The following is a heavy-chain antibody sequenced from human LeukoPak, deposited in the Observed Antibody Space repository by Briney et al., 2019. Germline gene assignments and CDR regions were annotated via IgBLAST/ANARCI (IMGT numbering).Heavy chain of an antibody. V-gene: IGHV4-39*01. Sequence: PSGTLSLTCAVSGGSISSNNWWGCIRQPPGKGLEWIGNIYYSGRTYYNPSLKSRVTISVDTSKNQFSLKLSSVTATDTAVYYCARGVSMIVVVIHDWYFDLWGRGTLVTVSS. CDR3: ARGVSMIVVVIHDWYFDL. CDR2: IYYSGRT. D-gene: IGHD3-22*01. J-gene: IGHJ2*01. CDR1: GGSISSNNW.